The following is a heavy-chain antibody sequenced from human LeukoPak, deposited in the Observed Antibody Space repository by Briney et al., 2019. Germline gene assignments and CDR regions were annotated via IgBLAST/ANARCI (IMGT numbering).Heavy chain of an antibody. CDR1: GGSFSGYY. Sequence: PSETLSLTCAVYGGSFSGYYWSWIRQPPGKGLEWIGEIKHSGSTYYNPPLKSRVTISVDTSKNQFSLKLSSVTAADTAVYYCARDQQWLNYWGQGTLVTVSS. J-gene: IGHJ4*02. D-gene: IGHD6-19*01. CDR2: IKHSGST. V-gene: IGHV4-34*01. CDR3: ARDQQWLNY.